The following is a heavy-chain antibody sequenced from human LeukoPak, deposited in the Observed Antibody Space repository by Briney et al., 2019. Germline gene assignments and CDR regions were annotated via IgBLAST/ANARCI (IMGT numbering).Heavy chain of an antibody. CDR3: ARGTVVVPAARSWDY. CDR1: GFTVSSNY. CDR2: IYSGGST. V-gene: IGHV3-66*02. D-gene: IGHD2-2*01. J-gene: IGHJ4*02. Sequence: GGSLRLSCAASGFTVSSNYMSWVRQAPGKGLEWVSVIYSGGSTYYAASVKGRFTISRDNSKNTLYLQINSLRAEDTAVYYCARGTVVVPAARSWDYWGQGTLVTVSS.